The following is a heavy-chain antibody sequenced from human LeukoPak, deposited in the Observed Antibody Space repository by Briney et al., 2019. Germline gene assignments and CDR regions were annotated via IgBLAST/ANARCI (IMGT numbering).Heavy chain of an antibody. CDR1: GYTFTSYD. Sequence: ASVTVSYKASGYTFTSYDINWVRQAPGQGLEWMGWMNPNSGNTGYAQKFQGRVTITRNTSISTAYMELSSLRSEDTAVYYCAKKDGGRGEGTFDYWGQGTLVTVSS. CDR3: AKKDGGRGEGTFDY. J-gene: IGHJ4*02. D-gene: IGHD3-10*01. CDR2: MNPNSGNT. V-gene: IGHV1-8*03.